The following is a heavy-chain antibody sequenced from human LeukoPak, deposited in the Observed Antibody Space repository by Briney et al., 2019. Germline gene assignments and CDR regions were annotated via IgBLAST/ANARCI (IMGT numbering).Heavy chain of an antibody. J-gene: IGHJ4*02. D-gene: IGHD1-26*01. CDR3: ASIVGASRIPFDY. CDR2: ISSSSSYI. Sequence: GGSLRLSCAASGFTFSSYSMNWVRQAPGKGLEWVSSISSSSSYIYCADSVKGRFTISRDNAKNSLYLQMNSLRAEDTAVYYCASIVGASRIPFDYWGQGTLVTVSS. V-gene: IGHV3-21*01. CDR1: GFTFSSYS.